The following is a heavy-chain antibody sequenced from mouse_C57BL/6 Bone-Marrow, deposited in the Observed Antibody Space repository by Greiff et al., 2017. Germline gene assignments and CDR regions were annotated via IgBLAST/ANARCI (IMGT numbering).Heavy chain of an antibody. J-gene: IGHJ3*01. CDR2: IYPRSGNT. V-gene: IGHV1-81*01. D-gene: IGHD2-3*01. Sequence: VQLQQSGAELARPGASVKLSCKASGYTFTSYGISWVKQRTGQGLEWIGEIYPRSGNTYYTEKFKGKATLTADKSSSTAYMELRSLTSEDSAVYFCARSAGYYETDAFAYWGQGTLVTVSA. CDR3: ARSAGYYETDAFAY. CDR1: GYTFTSYG.